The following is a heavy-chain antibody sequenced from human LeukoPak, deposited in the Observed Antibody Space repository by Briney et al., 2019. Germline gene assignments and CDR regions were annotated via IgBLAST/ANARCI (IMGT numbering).Heavy chain of an antibody. J-gene: IGHJ4*02. Sequence: GASVKVSCKASGYTFTSYDINWVRQATGQGRGWMGWMNPNSGNTGYAQKFRGRVSITRNTSISTAYMELSSLVSEDTAVYYCARLGELSSDDYWGQGTLVTVSS. CDR1: GYTFTSYD. CDR3: ARLGELSSDDY. V-gene: IGHV1-8*03. CDR2: MNPNSGNT. D-gene: IGHD3-16*02.